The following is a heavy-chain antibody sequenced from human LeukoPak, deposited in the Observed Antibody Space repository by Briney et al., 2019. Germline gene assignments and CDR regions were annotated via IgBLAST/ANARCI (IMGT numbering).Heavy chain of an antibody. J-gene: IGHJ4*02. V-gene: IGHV4-4*02. Sequence: SETLSLTCAVSGGSISNSNWWSWVRQPPGKGLEWIGEIYHSGSTNYNPSLKSRVTISVDTSKNQFSLKLSSVTAADTAVYYCVSSYSGGSCSTPTRLDYWGQGTLVTVSS. D-gene: IGHD2-15*01. CDR1: GGSISNSNW. CDR3: VSSYSGGSCSTPTRLDY. CDR2: IYHSGST.